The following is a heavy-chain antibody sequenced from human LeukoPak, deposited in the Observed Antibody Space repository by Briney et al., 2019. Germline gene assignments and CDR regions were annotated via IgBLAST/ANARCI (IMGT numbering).Heavy chain of an antibody. CDR3: ARDDSWAFDY. Sequence: PGGALRLSCAASGFTFSRYSVNGVRQAPGKGREWVAYIPTSSCRIYYAHSLKRRFTISTDTAKNSLYLEMNNLRDGDTAVYYCARDDSWAFDYWGQGTLVTVSS. CDR1: GFTFSRYS. D-gene: IGHD2-21*02. V-gene: IGHV3-48*02. J-gene: IGHJ4*02. CDR2: IPTSSCRI.